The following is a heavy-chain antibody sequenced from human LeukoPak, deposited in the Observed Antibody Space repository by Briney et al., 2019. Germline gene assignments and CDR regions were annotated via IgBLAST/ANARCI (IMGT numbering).Heavy chain of an antibody. Sequence: ASVKVSCKASGYTFTGYYLHWVRQAPGQGLEWMGIINPSGGSTSYAQKFQGRVTMTRDTSTSTVYMELSSLRSEDTAVYYCARGSSRIGYFQHWGQGTLVTVSS. D-gene: IGHD6-13*01. CDR2: INPSGGST. CDR3: ARGSSRIGYFQH. CDR1: GYTFTGYY. J-gene: IGHJ1*01. V-gene: IGHV1-46*01.